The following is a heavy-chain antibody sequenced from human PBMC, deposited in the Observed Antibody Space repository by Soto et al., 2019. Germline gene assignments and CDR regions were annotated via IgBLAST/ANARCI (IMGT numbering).Heavy chain of an antibody. CDR1: GYSFSTYC. Sequence: PGESLKISFKGFGYSFSTYCITWVRQMPGQGLEWMGRIDPSDSYTHYNPAFQGHVTISADRSISTAYLQWSSLKASDTAMFYCARLSCSRTTSYYGLDVWGQGTAVTVSS. J-gene: IGHJ6*02. D-gene: IGHD2-2*01. CDR3: ARLSCSRTTSYYGLDV. V-gene: IGHV5-10-1*01. CDR2: IDPSDSYT.